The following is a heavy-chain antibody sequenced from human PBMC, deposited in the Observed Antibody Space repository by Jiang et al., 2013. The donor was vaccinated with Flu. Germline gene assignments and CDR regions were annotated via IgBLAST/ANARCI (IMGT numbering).Heavy chain of an antibody. V-gene: IGHV4-59*11. Sequence: GLVKPSETLSLTCSVSGGSIDYHCWSWIRQAPGQGLEWMGYFCDSGSSHYNPSLRGRLTISMDLSRNQFSLTLTPVTATDTAVYYCTGGAGRCGGGDCYFDDWGQGTLVTVSS. CDR1: GGSIDYHC. CDR3: TGGAGRCGGGDCYFDD. CDR2: FCDSGSS. D-gene: IGHD2-21*01. J-gene: IGHJ4*02.